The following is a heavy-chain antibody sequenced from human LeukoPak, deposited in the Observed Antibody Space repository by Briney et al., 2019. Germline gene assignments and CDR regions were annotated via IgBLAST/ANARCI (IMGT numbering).Heavy chain of an antibody. CDR2: IYYSGST. CDR3: ARVYCGGDCYSQRGFDP. V-gene: IGHV4-59*01. CDR1: GGSISSYY. Sequence: SSETLSLTCTVSGGSISSYYWSWIRQPPGKGLEWIGYIYYSGSTNYNPSLKSRVTISVDASKNQFSLKLSSVTAADTAVYYCARVYCGGDCYSQRGFDPWGQGTLVTVSS. D-gene: IGHD2-21*02. J-gene: IGHJ5*02.